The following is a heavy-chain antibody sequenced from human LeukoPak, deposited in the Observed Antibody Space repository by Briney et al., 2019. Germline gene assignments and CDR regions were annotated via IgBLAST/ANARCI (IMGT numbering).Heavy chain of an antibody. CDR2: ISGGGDSR. D-gene: IGHD4-23*01. Sequence: PGGSLRLSCAASGFTVSSNYMSWVRQAPGKGLEWVSAISGGGDSRYYTDSVKGRFTISRDNSKNTVFLQMNSLRAEDTAVYYCAKGLGGNLYSYYGMDVWGQGTTVTVSS. V-gene: IGHV3-23*01. CDR3: AKGLGGNLYSYYGMDV. CDR1: GFTVSSNY. J-gene: IGHJ6*02.